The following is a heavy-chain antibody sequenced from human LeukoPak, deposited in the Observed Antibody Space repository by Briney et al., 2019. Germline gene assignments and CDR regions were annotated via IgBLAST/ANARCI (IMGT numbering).Heavy chain of an antibody. CDR3: ARDTGTYYYGSGSYLFDY. J-gene: IGHJ4*02. Sequence: GGSLRLSCAASGFTFSSYWMHWVRQAPGKGLVWASRINSDGSSASYADSVKGRFTISRDNAKNTLYLQMNSLRAEDTAVHYCARDTGTYYYGSGSYLFDYWGQGTLVTVSS. CDR1: GFTFSSYW. D-gene: IGHD3-10*01. CDR2: INSDGSSA. V-gene: IGHV3-74*01.